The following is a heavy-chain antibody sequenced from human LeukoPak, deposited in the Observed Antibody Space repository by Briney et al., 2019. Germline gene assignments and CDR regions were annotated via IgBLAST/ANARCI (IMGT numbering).Heavy chain of an antibody. D-gene: IGHD2-8*01. CDR3: ARGYCTNAVCSLGPTQA. J-gene: IGHJ4*02. Sequence: SETLSLTCTVSGGSISSSSDYWGWIRQPPGKGLEWIGSIYSSGSTYYNPSLKSRVTISVDMSNNQFSLKLSSVTAADTAIYYCARGYCTNAVCSLGPTQAWGQGTLVTVSS. CDR1: GGSISSSSDY. CDR2: IYSSGST. V-gene: IGHV4-39*07.